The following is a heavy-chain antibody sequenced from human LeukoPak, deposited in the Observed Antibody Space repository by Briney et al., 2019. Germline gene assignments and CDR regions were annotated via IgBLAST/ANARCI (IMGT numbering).Heavy chain of an antibody. D-gene: IGHD4-17*01. CDR3: ARGGLQDYGDKVYMDV. V-gene: IGHV1-46*01. Sequence: ASVKVSCKASGYTFTSYYMHWVRQAPGQGLEWMGIINPSGGSTSYAQKFQGRVTMTRDMSTSTVYMELSSLRSEDTAVYYCARGGLQDYGDKVYMDVWGKGTTVTVSS. CDR1: GYTFTSYY. CDR2: INPSGGST. J-gene: IGHJ6*03.